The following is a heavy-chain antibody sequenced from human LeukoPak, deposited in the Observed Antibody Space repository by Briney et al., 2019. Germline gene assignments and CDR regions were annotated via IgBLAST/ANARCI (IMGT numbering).Heavy chain of an antibody. J-gene: IGHJ3*02. CDR2: MNPNSGNT. CDR3: VRGRDSYGFHDVLDI. CDR1: GYTFTIYD. D-gene: IGHD5-18*01. V-gene: IGHV1-8*03. Sequence: ASVKVSCKASGYTFTIYDINWVRQATGQGLEWMGWMNPNSGNTGYAQKFQGRVTITRNTSISTAYMELSSLRSEDTAVYCCVRGRDSYGFHDVLDIWGQGTLVTVSS.